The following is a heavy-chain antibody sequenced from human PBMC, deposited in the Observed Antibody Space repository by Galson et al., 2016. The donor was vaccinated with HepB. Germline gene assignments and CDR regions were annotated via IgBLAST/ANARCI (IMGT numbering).Heavy chain of an antibody. CDR2: IFSNDEK. CDR1: GFSLSNSRMS. Sequence: PALVKPTQTLTLTCTVSGFSLSNSRMSVSWIRQPPGKALEWLAHIFSNDEKSYSTSLKSRLTISMDTSKSQVILTMTNMDPVDTATYFCVRMSSPPHCSAYCYSLDYWGQGTLVTVSS. V-gene: IGHV2-26*01. D-gene: IGHD2-21*02. J-gene: IGHJ4*02. CDR3: VRMSSPPHCSAYCYSLDY.